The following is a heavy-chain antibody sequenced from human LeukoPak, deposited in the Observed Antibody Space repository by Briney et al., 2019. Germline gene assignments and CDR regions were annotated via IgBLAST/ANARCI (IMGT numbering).Heavy chain of an antibody. J-gene: IGHJ4*02. D-gene: IGHD3-22*01. Sequence: GGSLRLSCAASGFTFSSYSMIWVRQAPGKGLEWVSSISSSSSYIYYADSVKGRFTISRDNAKNSLYLQMNSLRAEDTAVYYCASEDYDSSGVLDYWGQGTLVTVSS. V-gene: IGHV3-21*01. CDR1: GFTFSSYS. CDR3: ASEDYDSSGVLDY. CDR2: ISSSSSYI.